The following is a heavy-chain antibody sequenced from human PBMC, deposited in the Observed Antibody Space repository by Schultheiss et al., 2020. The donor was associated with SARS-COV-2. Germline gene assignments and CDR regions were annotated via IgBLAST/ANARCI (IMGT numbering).Heavy chain of an antibody. D-gene: IGHD2-15*01. V-gene: IGHV4-59*08. CDR1: GGSISSYY. J-gene: IGHJ5*02. CDR2: IYYSGST. Sequence: SETLSLTCTVSGGSISSYYWSWIRQPPGKGREGIGYIYYSGSTNYNPSLKSRVTISVDTSKNQFSLKLSAVTAADTAVDAWARRRISGWFDPWGQGTLVTGSA. CDR3: ARRRISGWFDP.